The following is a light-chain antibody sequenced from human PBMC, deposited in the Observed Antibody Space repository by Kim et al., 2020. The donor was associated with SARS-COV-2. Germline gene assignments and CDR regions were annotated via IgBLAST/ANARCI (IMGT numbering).Light chain of an antibody. J-gene: IGKJ3*01. CDR3: QQYNNWPFT. Sequence: LSPGERATLSCRASQSVSSNLAWYQQKPGQAPRLLIYGASTRATGIPARFSGSGSGTEFTLTLSSLQSEDFAVYYCQQYNNWPFTFGPGTKVDIK. CDR2: GAS. V-gene: IGKV3-15*01. CDR1: QSVSSN.